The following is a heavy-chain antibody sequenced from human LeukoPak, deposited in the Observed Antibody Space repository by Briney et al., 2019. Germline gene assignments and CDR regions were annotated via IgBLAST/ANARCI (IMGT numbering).Heavy chain of an antibody. CDR1: GFTFSSYT. Sequence: KPGGSLRLSCAASGFTFSSYTMSWVRQPPGKGLEWVSSISGSSSKIYYADPVKGRFTISRDNAKDSLYLQMNSLRADDTAVYYCARDAYGDYGFDYWGQGILVTVSS. D-gene: IGHD4-17*01. J-gene: IGHJ4*02. CDR2: ISGSSSKI. CDR3: ARDAYGDYGFDY. V-gene: IGHV3-21*01.